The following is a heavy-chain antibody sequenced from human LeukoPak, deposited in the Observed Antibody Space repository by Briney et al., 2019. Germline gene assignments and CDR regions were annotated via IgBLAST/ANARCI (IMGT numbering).Heavy chain of an antibody. J-gene: IGHJ4*02. CDR1: GGSFSGYY. Sequence: SETLSLTCAVYGGSFSGYYWSWIRQPPGKGLEWIGEVNHSGSTNYNPSLKSRVTISVDTSKNQFSLKLSSVTAADTAVYYCARQESSGWYGDPFDYWGQGTLVTVSS. CDR3: ARQESSGWYGDPFDY. V-gene: IGHV4-34*01. D-gene: IGHD6-19*01. CDR2: VNHSGST.